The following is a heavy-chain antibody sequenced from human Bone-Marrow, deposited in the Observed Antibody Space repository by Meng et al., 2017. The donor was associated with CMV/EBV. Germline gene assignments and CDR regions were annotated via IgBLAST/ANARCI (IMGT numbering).Heavy chain of an antibody. D-gene: IGHD3-3*01. CDR1: GFTVSSNY. V-gene: IGHV3-53*05. CDR3: ARDVLRITIFGVAY. Sequence: GESLKISCAASGFTVSSNYMSWVRQAPGKGLEWVSVIYSGGSTYYADSVKGRFTISRDNSKNTLYLQMNSLRAEDTAVYYCARDVLRITIFGVAYWGQGTLVPVSS. CDR2: IYSGGST. J-gene: IGHJ4*02.